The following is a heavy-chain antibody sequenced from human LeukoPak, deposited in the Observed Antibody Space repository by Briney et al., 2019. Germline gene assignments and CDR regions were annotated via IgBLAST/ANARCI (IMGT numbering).Heavy chain of an antibody. CDR1: GFTFSSCG. Sequence: GGSLRLSCAASGFTFSSCGVHWVRQAPGKGLEWVAVISYDGSNKYYADSVKGRFTISRDNSKNTLYLQMNSLRAEDTAVYYCAKDSLIAAAAPADYWGQGTLVTVSS. CDR2: ISYDGSNK. CDR3: AKDSLIAAAAPADY. D-gene: IGHD6-13*01. V-gene: IGHV3-30*18. J-gene: IGHJ4*02.